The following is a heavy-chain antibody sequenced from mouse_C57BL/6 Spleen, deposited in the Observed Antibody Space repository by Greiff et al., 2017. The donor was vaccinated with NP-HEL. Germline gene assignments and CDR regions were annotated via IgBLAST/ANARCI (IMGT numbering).Heavy chain of an antibody. CDR3: ARASPIAPHVEV. D-gene: IGHD6-5*01. Sequence: VQLQQSGAELVMPGASVKLSCKASGYTFTSYWMHWVKQRPGQGLEWIGEIDPSDSYTNYHQKFKGKSTLTVDKSSSTAYMQLSSLTSEDAAVCYCARASPIAPHVEVWGTGTTVTVSS. J-gene: IGHJ1*03. CDR2: IDPSDSYT. CDR1: GYTFTSYW. V-gene: IGHV1-69*01.